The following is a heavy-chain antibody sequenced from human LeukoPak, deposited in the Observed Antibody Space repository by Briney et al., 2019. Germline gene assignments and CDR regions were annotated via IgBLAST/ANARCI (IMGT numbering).Heavy chain of an antibody. CDR3: AKVPPDYYYYGMDV. Sequence: GGSLRLSCAASGFTFSSYGMHWVRQAPGKGLEWVAVISYDGSNKYYAVSVKGRFTISRDNSKNTLYLQMNSLRAEDTAVYYCAKVPPDYYYYGMDVWGQGTTVTVSS. CDR1: GFTFSSYG. J-gene: IGHJ6*02. CDR2: ISYDGSNK. V-gene: IGHV3-30*18.